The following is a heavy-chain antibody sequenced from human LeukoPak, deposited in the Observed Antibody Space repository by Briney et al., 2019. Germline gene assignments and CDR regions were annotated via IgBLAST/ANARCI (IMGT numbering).Heavy chain of an antibody. CDR2: VYPSGST. CDR3: ARGGPPWILHY. V-gene: IGHV4-61*02. D-gene: IGHD5-18*01. CDR1: GGSISSGNYY. J-gene: IGHJ4*02. Sequence: SQTLSLTCTVSGGSISSGNYYWNWIRQPAGKGLEWIGRVYPSGSTNYNPSLKSRVTISVDTSKNQFSLKLSSVTVADTAVYYCARGGPPWILHYWGQGTLVTVSS.